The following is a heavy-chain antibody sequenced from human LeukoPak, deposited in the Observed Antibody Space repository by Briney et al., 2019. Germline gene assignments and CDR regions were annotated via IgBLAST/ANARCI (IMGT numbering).Heavy chain of an antibody. Sequence: ASVKVSCKAAGYTFTSYDINWVRQVTGQGLKWMGWMNPNSGNTGYAQKVQGRGTITRNSAISTSFMELSSMRAEETAVYYCARRAVGNSYYYSMDVWGKGTTVTVSS. J-gene: IGHJ6*03. CDR1: GYTFTSYD. CDR3: ARRAVGNSYYYSMDV. D-gene: IGHD6-19*01. V-gene: IGHV1-8*03. CDR2: MNPNSGNT.